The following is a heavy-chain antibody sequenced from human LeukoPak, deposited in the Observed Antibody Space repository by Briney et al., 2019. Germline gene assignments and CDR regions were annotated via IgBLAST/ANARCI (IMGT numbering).Heavy chain of an antibody. J-gene: IGHJ5*02. Sequence: SETLSLTCTVSGDSVTSGTFYWAWLRQPPGKGLEWIATVYYTGSTYYNPSLKSRVTISIHTSKNQFSLKLRSVVAPDTALYYCARHSGSGSLSRPFDPWGQGTLVTVSS. V-gene: IGHV4-39*01. D-gene: IGHD3-10*01. CDR2: VYYTGST. CDR1: GDSVTSGTFY. CDR3: ARHSGSGSLSRPFDP.